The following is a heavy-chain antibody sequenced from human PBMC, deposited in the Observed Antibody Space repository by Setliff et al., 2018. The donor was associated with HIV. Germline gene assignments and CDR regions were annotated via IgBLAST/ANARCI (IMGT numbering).Heavy chain of an antibody. CDR1: GFTFSSYS. J-gene: IGHJ4*02. V-gene: IGHV3-21*01. CDR2: ISSSSSYI. CDR3: ARSFNAYYDFWSGPSDY. Sequence: SCAASGFTFSSYSMNWVRQAPGKGLEWVSSISSSSSYIYYADSVKGRFTISRDNAKNSLYLQMNSLRAEDTAVYYWARSFNAYYDFWSGPSDYWGQGTLVTVSS. D-gene: IGHD3-3*01.